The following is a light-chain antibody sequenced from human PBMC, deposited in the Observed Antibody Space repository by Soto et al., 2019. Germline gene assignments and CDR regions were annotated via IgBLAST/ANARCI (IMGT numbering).Light chain of an antibody. Sequence: QAALTQPRSVSGSPGQSGTISCTGATSDVGGYNYVSWYQQHPGKAPKLMIYDVSKRPPGVPDRFSGSKSGETASLTISGLQTEDEADYYCCSYAGRYTYVFGTATKLTL. CDR2: DVS. J-gene: IGLJ1*01. V-gene: IGLV2-11*01. CDR3: CSYAGRYTYV. CDR1: TSDVGGYNY.